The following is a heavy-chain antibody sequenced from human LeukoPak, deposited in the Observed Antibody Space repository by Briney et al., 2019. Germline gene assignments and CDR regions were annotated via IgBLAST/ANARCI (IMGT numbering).Heavy chain of an antibody. V-gene: IGHV3-48*02. CDR1: GITFSSYE. J-gene: IGHJ4*02. D-gene: IGHD2-2*01. CDR2: ISSSSSNI. Sequence: GGSLRLSCVASGITFSSYEMSWVRQAPGKGLEWVSYISSSSSNIYYADSVKGRFTISRDNAKKSLYLQMNSLRDEDTAVYYCALRPLCSSSSCYAALYYWGQGTLVTVSS. CDR3: ALRPLCSSSSCYAALYY.